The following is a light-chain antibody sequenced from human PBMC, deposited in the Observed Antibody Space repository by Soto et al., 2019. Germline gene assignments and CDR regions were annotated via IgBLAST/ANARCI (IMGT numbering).Light chain of an antibody. CDR2: GAS. Sequence: EIVMTQSPATLSVSPGERVTLSCRASQSVNSNMAWYQQKPGQVPRVLIYGASTRATGIPARFSGSGSGTEFTLTITNRQPEDFAVYHCQQYDNWPPWTFGQGTKVEIK. CDR1: QSVNSN. CDR3: QQYDNWPPWT. V-gene: IGKV3-15*01. J-gene: IGKJ1*01.